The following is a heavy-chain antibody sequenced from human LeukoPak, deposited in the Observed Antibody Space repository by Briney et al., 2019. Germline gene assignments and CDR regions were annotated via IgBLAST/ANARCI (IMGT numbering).Heavy chain of an antibody. CDR2: IYYSGST. CDR1: GGSISSSSYY. J-gene: IGHJ3*02. Sequence: PSETLSLTCTVSGGSISSSSYYWGWIRQPPGKGLEWIGSIYYSGSTYYNPYLKSRVTISVDTSKKQFSLKLSSVTAADTAVYYCARHRKYYDILTGYYEGAFDIWGQGTMVTVSS. V-gene: IGHV4-39*01. D-gene: IGHD3-9*01. CDR3: ARHRKYYDILTGYYEGAFDI.